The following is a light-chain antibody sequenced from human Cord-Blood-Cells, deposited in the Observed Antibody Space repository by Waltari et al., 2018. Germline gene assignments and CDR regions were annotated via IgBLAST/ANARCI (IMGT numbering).Light chain of an antibody. CDR2: AAS. CDR1: RSISSY. CDR3: QQSYSTIFT. J-gene: IGKJ3*01. Sequence: DIQMTQSPSSLSASVGDRVTITCRASRSISSYLNWYQQKPGKAPKLLIYAASSLQSGVPSRFSGSGSGTDFTLTISSLQPEDFATYYCQQSYSTIFTFGPGTKVDIK. V-gene: IGKV1-39*01.